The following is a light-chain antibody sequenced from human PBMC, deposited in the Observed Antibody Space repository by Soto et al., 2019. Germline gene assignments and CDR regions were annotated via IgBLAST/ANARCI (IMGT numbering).Light chain of an antibody. Sequence: EIVMTQSPATLSVSPGERATLSCWATQSVSNNLAWYQQKPGQAPRLLIFGASTRATAIPARFSGSGSGTEVTLTISSLQSEDFAVYYCQQYSIWPRTFGQGTKVEIK. CDR3: QQYSIWPRT. CDR2: GAS. V-gene: IGKV3-15*01. CDR1: QSVSNN. J-gene: IGKJ1*01.